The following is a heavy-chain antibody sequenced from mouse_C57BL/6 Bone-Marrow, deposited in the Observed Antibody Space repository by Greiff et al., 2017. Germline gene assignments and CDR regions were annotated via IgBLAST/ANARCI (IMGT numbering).Heavy chain of an antibody. V-gene: IGHV1-55*01. J-gene: IGHJ2*01. CDR1: GYTFTSYW. CDR3: ARSGPLGRSFDY. Sequence: QVQLQQPGAELVKPGASVKMSCKASGYTFTSYWITWVKQRPGQGLEWIGDIYPTSGRTNYNEKFKSKAILTVDTSSNTAYMQLISLTSEDSAVFCLARSGPLGRSFDYWGEGTTLTASS. CDR2: IYPTSGRT. D-gene: IGHD4-1*01.